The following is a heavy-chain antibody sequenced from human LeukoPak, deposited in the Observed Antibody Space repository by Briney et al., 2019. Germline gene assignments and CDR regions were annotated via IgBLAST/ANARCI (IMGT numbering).Heavy chain of an antibody. J-gene: IGHJ4*02. V-gene: IGHV3-53*01. CDR2: IYSGGST. D-gene: IGHD3-10*01. CDR3: ARLWFGELSFDY. CDR1: GFTFSSNY. Sequence: GGSLRLSCAASGFTFSSNYMSWVRQAPGKGLEWVSVIYSGGSTYYADSVKGRFTISRDNSKNTLYLQMNSLRAEDTAVYYCARLWFGELSFDYWGQGTLVTVSS.